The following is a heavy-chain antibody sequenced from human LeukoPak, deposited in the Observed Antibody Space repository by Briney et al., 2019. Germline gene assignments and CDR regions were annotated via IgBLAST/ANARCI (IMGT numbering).Heavy chain of an antibody. CDR2: ISGSGSPT. D-gene: IGHD2-21*02. Sequence: PGGSLRLSCAASGFTFGTYAMSWVRQAPGKGLEWISAISGSGSPTHYADSVGGRFTISRDNAKNSLYLQMNSLRVEGTAVYYCTSWGDTTAEYFQRWGQGTLVTVSS. CDR3: TSWGDTTAEYFQR. V-gene: IGHV3-23*01. CDR1: GFTFGTYA. J-gene: IGHJ1*01.